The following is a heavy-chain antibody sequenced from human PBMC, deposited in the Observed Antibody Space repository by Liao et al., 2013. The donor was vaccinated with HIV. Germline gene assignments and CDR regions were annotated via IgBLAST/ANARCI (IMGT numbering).Heavy chain of an antibody. CDR3: ARVGITMITVVIGISDYFDS. CDR2: FYSGGST. CDR1: GGSLSRYY. D-gene: IGHD3-22*01. V-gene: IGHV4-4*07. Sequence: QVQLLESGPGLVRPSETLSLTCTVSGGSLSRYYWTWVRQSAGKGLEWIGRFYSGGSTAYNSSLKSRVTMSEDTSKNQFSLKLSSVTAADTAMFYCARVGITMITVVIGISDYFDSWGQGTLVTVSS. J-gene: IGHJ4*02.